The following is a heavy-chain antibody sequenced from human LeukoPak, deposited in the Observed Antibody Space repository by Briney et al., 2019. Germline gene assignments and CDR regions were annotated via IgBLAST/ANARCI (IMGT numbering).Heavy chain of an antibody. V-gene: IGHV1-2*02. CDR2: INPNSGGT. J-gene: IGHJ4*02. CDR3: ARGERMTTVVTYIDHFDY. D-gene: IGHD4-23*01. CDR1: GYTFTGYY. Sequence: ASVKVSCKASGYTFTGYYMHWVRQAPGQGLEWMGWINPNSGGTNYAQKFQGRVTMTRDTSISTAYMELSRLRSDDTAVYYCARGERMTTVVTYIDHFDYWGQGTLVTVSS.